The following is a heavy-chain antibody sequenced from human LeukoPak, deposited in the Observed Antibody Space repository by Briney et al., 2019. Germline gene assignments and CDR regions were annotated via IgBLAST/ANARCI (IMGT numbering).Heavy chain of an antibody. D-gene: IGHD3-10*01. CDR3: AIGGVFVYY. J-gene: IGHJ4*01. CDR1: GGSISSFY. CDR2: IYNSGST. V-gene: IGHV4-59*01. Sequence: SETLSLTCTVSGGSISSFYWSWIRQPPGKGLEWIGYIYNSGSTGYDASLKSRVTISVGSSKNQFALKLRSVTAVDTGVYYGAIGGVFVYYWGDRTPGTVSS.